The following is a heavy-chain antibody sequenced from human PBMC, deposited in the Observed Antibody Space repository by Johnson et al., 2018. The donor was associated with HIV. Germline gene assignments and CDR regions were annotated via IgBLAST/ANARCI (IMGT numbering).Heavy chain of an antibody. D-gene: IGHD3-10*01. CDR3: ASSWFGELSYAFDV. Sequence: VQLVESGGGLVQPGGSLRLSCAASGFTLSNHWMSWVRQAPGKGLEYVANVNQDGSAKFYVDSVKGRFTISRDNAKNSLYLQMNSLRAEDTAVYYCASSWFGELSYAFDVWGQGTMVTVS. CDR1: GFTLSNHW. V-gene: IGHV3-7*02. J-gene: IGHJ3*01. CDR2: VNQDGSAK.